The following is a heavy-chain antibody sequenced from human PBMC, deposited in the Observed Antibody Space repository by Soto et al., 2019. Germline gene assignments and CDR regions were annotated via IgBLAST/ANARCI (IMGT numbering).Heavy chain of an antibody. Sequence: QVQLVESGGGLVKPGGSLRLSCAASGFTFSDYYMSWIRQAPGKGLEWVSYISSSSSYTNYADSVKGRFTISRDNAKNSLYLQMNSLRAEDTAVYYCARTGSLAAAGHDAFDIWGQGTMVTVSS. D-gene: IGHD6-13*01. V-gene: IGHV3-11*05. J-gene: IGHJ3*02. CDR1: GFTFSDYY. CDR2: ISSSSSYT. CDR3: ARTGSLAAAGHDAFDI.